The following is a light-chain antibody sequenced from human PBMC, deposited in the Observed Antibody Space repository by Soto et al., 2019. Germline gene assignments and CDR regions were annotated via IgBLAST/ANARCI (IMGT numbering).Light chain of an antibody. CDR2: DTS. V-gene: IGLV7-46*01. CDR1: TGAVTSGHY. Sequence: QAVVTQEPSLTVSPGGTVTLTCGSSTGAVTSGHYPYWFQQEPGQAPRTLIYDTSNKHSWTPARFAGSLLGGKAPLTLSGAQPEDDAEYYCLLSYSGARSGVFGGGTKLTVL. J-gene: IGLJ2*01. CDR3: LLSYSGARSGV.